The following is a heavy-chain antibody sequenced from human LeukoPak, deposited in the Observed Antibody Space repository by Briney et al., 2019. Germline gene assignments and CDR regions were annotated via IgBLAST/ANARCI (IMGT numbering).Heavy chain of an antibody. CDR2: ISSSGSTI. V-gene: IGHV3-11*01. D-gene: IGHD1-14*01. CDR1: GFTFSDYY. CDR3: ARDIPSKAETAFDI. Sequence: NPGGSLRLSCAASGFTFSDYYMSWIRQAPGKGLEWVSYISSSGSTIYYADSVKGRFTISRDNAKNSLYLQMNSLRAEDTAAYYCARDIPSKAETAFDIWGQGTMVTVSS. J-gene: IGHJ3*02.